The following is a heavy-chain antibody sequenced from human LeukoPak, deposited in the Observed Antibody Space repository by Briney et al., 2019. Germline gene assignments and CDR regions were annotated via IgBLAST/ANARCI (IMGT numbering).Heavy chain of an antibody. Sequence: SETLSLTCTVSGGSISSNYWSWIRQPPGKGLEWIGYIYHSGSTSYNPSLKSRVTFSVDTSKNQFSLKLSSVTAADTAVYYCARGPRYCSGGSCYSGYFQHWGQGTLVTVSS. D-gene: IGHD2-15*01. J-gene: IGHJ1*01. V-gene: IGHV4-59*12. CDR3: ARGPRYCSGGSCYSGYFQH. CDR2: IYHSGST. CDR1: GGSISSNY.